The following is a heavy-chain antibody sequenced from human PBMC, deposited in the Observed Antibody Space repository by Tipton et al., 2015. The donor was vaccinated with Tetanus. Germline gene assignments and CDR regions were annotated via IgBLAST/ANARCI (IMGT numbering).Heavy chain of an antibody. CDR2: ISYSGRT. CDR1: GDSMSSSDYY. V-gene: IGHV4-39*02. D-gene: IGHD5/OR15-5a*01. Sequence: GLVKPSETLPLTCTVSGDSMSSSDYYWDWIRQPPGKGLEWIGSISYSGRTYYNPSLKSRVTMSLDTSKKDFSLRLRSVTAADTAMYYCARLREIVSRSGWAFDHWGQGILVTVSS. J-gene: IGHJ4*02. CDR3: ARLREIVSRSGWAFDH.